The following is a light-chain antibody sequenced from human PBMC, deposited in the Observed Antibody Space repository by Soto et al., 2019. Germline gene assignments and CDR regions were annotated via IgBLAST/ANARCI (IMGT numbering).Light chain of an antibody. Sequence: AIRMTQSPSSLSASTGDRVTITCRASQGISSYLAWYQQKPGKAPKLLIYAASTLQSGVPSRFSGSGSGTDFTLTISCLQSEDFGTYYCQQSYSTPRTFGGGTKVDIK. V-gene: IGKV1-8*01. CDR2: AAS. CDR1: QGISSY. CDR3: QQSYSTPRT. J-gene: IGKJ4*01.